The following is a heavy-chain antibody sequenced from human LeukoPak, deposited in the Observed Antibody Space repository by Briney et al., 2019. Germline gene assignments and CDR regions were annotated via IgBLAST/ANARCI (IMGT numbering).Heavy chain of an antibody. Sequence: ASVTVSCKASGGTFSSYVISWVRQAPGQGVEWMGGIIPFFGTANYAHKFQGRVTITEAESTSTAYMALSSLRSEDTAVYYCAVGNYYYYYMDVWGKGTTVTVSS. V-gene: IGHV1-69*13. CDR3: AVGNYYYYYMDV. CDR1: GGTFSSYV. CDR2: IIPFFGTA. J-gene: IGHJ6*03. D-gene: IGHD1-26*01.